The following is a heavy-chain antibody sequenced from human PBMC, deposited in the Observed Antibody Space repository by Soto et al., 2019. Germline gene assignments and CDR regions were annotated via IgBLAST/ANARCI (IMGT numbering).Heavy chain of an antibody. Sequence: QVQLVESGGGVLQPGKSLRLSCAGSGFTFSSYGMDWVRQAPGKGLERVAVISYDGSNKYYADSVKGRFTISRDNSKNTLYRQMSSLRADDTAVYYCAKDRMGAGVRGYFAYWGQGTLVTVSS. CDR2: ISYDGSNK. CDR3: AKDRMGAGVRGYFAY. J-gene: IGHJ4*02. D-gene: IGHD3-10*01. CDR1: GFTFSSYG. V-gene: IGHV3-30*18.